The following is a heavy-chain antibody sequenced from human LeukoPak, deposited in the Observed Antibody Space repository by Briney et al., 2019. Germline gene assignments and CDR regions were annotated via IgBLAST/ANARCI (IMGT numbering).Heavy chain of an antibody. V-gene: IGHV4-61*01. J-gene: IGHJ4*02. CDR2: IYYSGST. D-gene: IGHD3-22*01. Sequence: SETLSLTCTVSGGSVSSGSYYWSWIRQPPGKGLEWIGYIYYSGSTNYNPSLKSRVTISVDTSKNQFSLKLSSVTAADTAVYYCARGGDYYDSSGYYFAFDYWGQGILVTVSS. CDR1: GGSVSSGSYY. CDR3: ARGGDYYDSSGYYFAFDY.